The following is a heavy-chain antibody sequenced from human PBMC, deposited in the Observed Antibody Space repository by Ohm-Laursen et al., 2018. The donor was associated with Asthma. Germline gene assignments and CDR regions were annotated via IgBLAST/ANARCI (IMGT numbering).Heavy chain of an antibody. J-gene: IGHJ6*02. CDR2: ISSSSSYI. CDR3: ARDLTGYGMDV. V-gene: IGHV3-21*01. Sequence: SLRLSCTAPGFTFSSYSMNWVRQAPGKGLEWVSSISSSSSYIYYADSVKGRFTISRDNAKNSLYLQMNSLRAEDTAVYYCARDLTGYGMDVWGQGTTVTVS. D-gene: IGHD7-27*01. CDR1: GFTFSSYS.